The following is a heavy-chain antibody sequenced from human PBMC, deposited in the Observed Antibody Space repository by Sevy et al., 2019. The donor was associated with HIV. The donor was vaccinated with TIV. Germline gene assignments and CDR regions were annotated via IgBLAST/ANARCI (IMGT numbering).Heavy chain of an antibody. Sequence: GGSLRLSCEASGFTFTRYAFHWVRQAPGKGLEWVAVISKEGTNKYYIDSVKGRFTISGDNSRITLFLQMERLRAEDTAMYFCARDPHAVPHWCSFDSWGQGTLVTVSS. V-gene: IGHV3-30-3*01. J-gene: IGHJ4*02. CDR3: ARDPHAVPHWCSFDS. CDR2: ISKEGTNK. D-gene: IGHD6-19*01. CDR1: GFTFTRYA.